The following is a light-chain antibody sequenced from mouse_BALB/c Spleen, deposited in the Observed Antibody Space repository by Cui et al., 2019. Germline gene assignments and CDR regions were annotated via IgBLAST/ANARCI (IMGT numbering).Light chain of an antibody. Sequence: IVMTQSDKFMSTSVGARISITCKASQDVGTAVAWYQQKPGQSPKLLIYWASTRHTGVPDRFTGSGSGTDFTLTISNVQSEELAVYFCQQYSSYPLTFGAGTKLEMK. CDR3: QQYSSYPLT. CDR2: WAS. CDR1: QDVGTA. V-gene: IGKV6-23*01. J-gene: IGKJ5*01.